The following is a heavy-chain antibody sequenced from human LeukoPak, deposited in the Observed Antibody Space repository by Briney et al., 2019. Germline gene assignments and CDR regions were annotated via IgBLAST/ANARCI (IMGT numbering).Heavy chain of an antibody. V-gene: IGHV3-30-3*01. J-gene: IGHJ4*02. Sequence: GGSLRLSCAASGFTFSGYARHWVRQAPGKGLEWVAVISYDGSNDYYADSVKGRLTISRDNSKNTLYLQMNSLRAEDTAVYYCATNGPGIAVAGYVDYWGQGTLVTVSS. D-gene: IGHD6-19*01. CDR3: ATNGPGIAVAGYVDY. CDR2: ISYDGSND. CDR1: GFTFSGYA.